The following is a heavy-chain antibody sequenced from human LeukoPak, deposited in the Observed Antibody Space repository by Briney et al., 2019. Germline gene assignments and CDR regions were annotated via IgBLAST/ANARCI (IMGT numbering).Heavy chain of an antibody. Sequence: GGSLRLSCAASGFTFDDYAMHWVRQAPGKGLEWVSGISWNSGSIGYADSVEGRFTISRDNAKNSLYLQMNSLRVEDMALYYCAKTATRYSSSSDFDYWGQGTPVPVSS. CDR3: AKTATRYSSSSDFDY. J-gene: IGHJ4*02. V-gene: IGHV3-9*03. D-gene: IGHD6-6*01. CDR2: ISWNSGSI. CDR1: GFTFDDYA.